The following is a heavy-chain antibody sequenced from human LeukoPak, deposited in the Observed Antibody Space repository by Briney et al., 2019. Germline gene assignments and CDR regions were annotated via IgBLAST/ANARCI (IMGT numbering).Heavy chain of an antibody. V-gene: IGHV4-4*09. CDR3: ARIVATSGLVDY. CDR2: IYTSGST. Sequence: TSETLSLTCTVSGGSISSYYWSWIRQPPGKGREWIGYIYTSGSTNYNPSLKRRVTISVDTSKNQFSLKLSSVTAADTAMYYCARIVATSGLVDYWGQATLVTDSS. D-gene: IGHD5-12*01. J-gene: IGHJ4*02. CDR1: GGSISSYY.